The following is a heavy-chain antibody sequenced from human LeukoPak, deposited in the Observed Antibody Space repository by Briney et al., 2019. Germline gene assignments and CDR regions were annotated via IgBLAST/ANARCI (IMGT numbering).Heavy chain of an antibody. Sequence: LPGGSLRLSCAASGFTFSTYDMTWVRQAPGKGLEWVSAIGSSGSTYYADSVKGRFTISRDNSKNTLYLQMNSLRAGDSAVYYCARDPNGDYIGAFDFQRWGLGTLVTVSS. J-gene: IGHJ1*01. CDR1: GFTFSTYD. CDR3: ARDPNGDYIGAFDFQR. CDR2: IGSSGST. V-gene: IGHV3-23*01. D-gene: IGHD4-17*01.